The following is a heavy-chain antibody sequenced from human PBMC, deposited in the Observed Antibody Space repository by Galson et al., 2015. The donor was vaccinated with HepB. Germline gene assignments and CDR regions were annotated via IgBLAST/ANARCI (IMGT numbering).Heavy chain of an antibody. CDR1: GGTFSSYT. CDR2: IIPIFATA. CDR3: ARGEYYDSSGYYHKWFDP. D-gene: IGHD3-22*01. J-gene: IGHJ5*02. Sequence: SVKVSCKASGGTFSSYTISWVRQAPGQGLEWMGGIIPIFATANYALNFQGRVTITADESTRIAYMELSSLRSEDTAVYYCARGEYYDSSGYYHKWFDPWGQGTLVTVSP. V-gene: IGHV1-69*13.